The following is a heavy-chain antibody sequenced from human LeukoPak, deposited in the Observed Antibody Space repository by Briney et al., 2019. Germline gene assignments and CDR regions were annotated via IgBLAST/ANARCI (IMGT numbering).Heavy chain of an antibody. D-gene: IGHD2-2*01. CDR2: ISAYNGNT. Sequence: ASVKVSCKASGYTFTSYGISWVRQAPGQGLEWMGWISAYNGNTNYAQKLQGRVTMTTDTSTSTAYMELRSLRSDDTAVYYCARGGLSIVVVPAATTNTYYYYYMDVWGKGTTVTVSS. CDR1: GYTFTSYG. V-gene: IGHV1-18*01. J-gene: IGHJ6*03. CDR3: ARGGLSIVVVPAATTNTYYYYYMDV.